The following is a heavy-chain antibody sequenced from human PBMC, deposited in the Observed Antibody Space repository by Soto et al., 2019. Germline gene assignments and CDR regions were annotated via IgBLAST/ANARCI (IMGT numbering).Heavy chain of an antibody. D-gene: IGHD3-10*01. CDR1: GGTFSGYF. CDR2: IEHNGNN. J-gene: IGHJ4*02. CDR3: ARDFRYFPY. V-gene: IGHV4-34*01. Sequence: SETLSLTCAVSGGTFSGYFWSWVRQPPGKGLEWIGEIEHNGNNNINPSLKSRVTISADTSKDQISLNLRSVTGADTAVYYCARDFRYFPYWGQGTLVTVSS.